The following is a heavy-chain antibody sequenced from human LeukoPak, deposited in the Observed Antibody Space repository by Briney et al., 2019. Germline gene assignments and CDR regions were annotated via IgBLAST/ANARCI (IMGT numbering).Heavy chain of an antibody. Sequence: SETLSLTCTVSGGSISSGGYYWSWIRQHPGKGLEWIGYIYYSGNTYYTPSLKSRVTMSVDTSKNQFSLNLSSVTAADTAVYYCVRRLPSIAALDYWGQGILVTVSS. D-gene: IGHD2-15*01. V-gene: IGHV4-31*03. CDR1: GGSISSGGYY. CDR3: VRRLPSIAALDY. J-gene: IGHJ4*02. CDR2: IYYSGNT.